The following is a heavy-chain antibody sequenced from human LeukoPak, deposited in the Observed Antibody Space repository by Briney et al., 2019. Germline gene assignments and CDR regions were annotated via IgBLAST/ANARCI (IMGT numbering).Heavy chain of an antibody. CDR3: ARENQYYDFWSGYYDRYYFDY. V-gene: IGHV1-8*03. CDR1: VYTFTSYD. D-gene: IGHD3-3*01. Sequence: GASVKVSCKASVYTFTSYDINWVRQATGQRLEWMGWMNPNSGNTGYAQKFQGKVTITRNTSISTAYMELSSLRSEDTAVYYCARENQYYDFWSGYYDRYYFDYWGQGTLVTVYS. J-gene: IGHJ4*02. CDR2: MNPNSGNT.